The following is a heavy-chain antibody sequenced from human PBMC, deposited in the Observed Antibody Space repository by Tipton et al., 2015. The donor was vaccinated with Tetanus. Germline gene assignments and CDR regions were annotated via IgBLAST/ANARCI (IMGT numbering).Heavy chain of an antibody. CDR2: IYYSGST. CDR1: GGSISSYY. J-gene: IGHJ6*02. CDR3: ARGGLLGFGDLTDTTHYYYYGMDV. Sequence: TLSLTCTVSGGSISSYYWSWIRQPPGKGLEWIGYIYYSGSTNYNPSLKSRVTISVDTSKNQFSLKLSSVTAADTAVYYCARGGLLGFGDLTDTTHYYYYGMDVWGQGTTVTVSS. D-gene: IGHD3-10*01. V-gene: IGHV4-59*01.